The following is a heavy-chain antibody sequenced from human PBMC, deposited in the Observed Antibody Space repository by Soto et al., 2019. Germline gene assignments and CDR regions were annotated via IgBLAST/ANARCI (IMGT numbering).Heavy chain of an antibody. D-gene: IGHD1-26*01. CDR3: AKVSGSLAFYYGMDV. J-gene: IGHJ6*02. CDR2: LSGSGGST. Sequence: EVQLLESGGGLVQPGGSLRLSCAASGFTFSSYAMSWVRQAPGKGLEWVSALSGSGGSTYYADSVKGRFTISRDNSKNTLYLQMNSLGAEDTAVYYCAKVSGSLAFYYGMDVWGQGTTVTVSS. V-gene: IGHV3-23*01. CDR1: GFTFSSYA.